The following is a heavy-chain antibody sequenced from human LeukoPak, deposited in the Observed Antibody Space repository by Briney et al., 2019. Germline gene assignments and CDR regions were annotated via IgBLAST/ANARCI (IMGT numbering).Heavy chain of an antibody. Sequence: GGSLRLSCVASGFNFINYWMSWVRHAPGKGLEWVANMRQDGSEKYYADSVKGRFTISRDNSKNTLYLQMNSLRTEDTAVYYCAKDSVEFGDYVSMYYLDYWGQGTLVTVSS. CDR3: AKDSVEFGDYVSMYYLDY. J-gene: IGHJ4*02. V-gene: IGHV3-7*01. CDR1: GFNFINYW. CDR2: MRQDGSEK. D-gene: IGHD4-17*01.